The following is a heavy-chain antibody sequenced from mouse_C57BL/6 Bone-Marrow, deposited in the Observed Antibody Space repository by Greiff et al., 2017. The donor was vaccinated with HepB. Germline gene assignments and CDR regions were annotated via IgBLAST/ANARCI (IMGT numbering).Heavy chain of an antibody. CDR2: ISDGGSYT. CDR3: ASGRGY. CDR1: GFTFSSYA. V-gene: IGHV5-4*01. Sequence: EVQLVESGGGLVKPGGSLKLSCAASGFTFSSYAMSWVRQTPEKRLEWVATISDGGSYTYYPDNVKGRFTISRDNAKNNLYLQMSHLKSEDTAMYYCASGRGYWGQGTTLTVSS. J-gene: IGHJ2*01.